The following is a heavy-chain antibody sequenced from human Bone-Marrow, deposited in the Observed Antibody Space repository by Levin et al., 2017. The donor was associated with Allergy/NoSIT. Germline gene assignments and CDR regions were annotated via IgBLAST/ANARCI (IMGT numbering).Heavy chain of an antibody. CDR2: IYYSGGT. V-gene: IGHV4-59*01. D-gene: IGHD1-26*01. CDR3: ARARSGSFFNWFDP. J-gene: IGHJ5*02. CDR1: GGSISNYY. Sequence: SETLSLTCTVSGGSISNYYWSWIRQPPGKGLEWIGYIYYSGGTNYNPSLKSRVTISVDTSKNQFSLKLRSVTASATAVYYCARARSGSFFNWFDPWSQGTLVTVSS.